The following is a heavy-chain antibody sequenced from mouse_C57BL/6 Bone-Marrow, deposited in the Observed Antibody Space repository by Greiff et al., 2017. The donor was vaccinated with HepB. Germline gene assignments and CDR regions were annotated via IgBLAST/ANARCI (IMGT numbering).Heavy chain of an antibody. CDR2: INPSSGYT. J-gene: IGHJ1*03. Sequence: QVHVKQSGAELAKPGASVKLSCKASGYTFTSYWMHWVKQRPGQGLEWIGYINPSSGYTKYNQKFKDKATLTADKSSSTAYMQLSSLTYEDSAVYYCAGGYFWYFDVWGTGTTVTVSS. D-gene: IGHD2-3*01. V-gene: IGHV1-7*01. CDR3: AGGYFWYFDV. CDR1: GYTFTSYW.